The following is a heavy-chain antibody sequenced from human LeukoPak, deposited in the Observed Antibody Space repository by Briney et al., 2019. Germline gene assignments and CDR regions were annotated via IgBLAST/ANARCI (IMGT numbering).Heavy chain of an antibody. CDR2: IIPIFGTA. V-gene: IGHV1-69*05. D-gene: IGHD3-22*01. J-gene: IGHJ4*02. CDR1: GGTFGSYA. CDR3: ARDANRNYYDSSGYCYFDY. Sequence: ASVKVSCKASGGTFGSYAISWVRQAPGQGLEWMGGIIPIFGTANYAQKFQGRVTITTDESTSTAYMELSSLRSEDTAVYYCARDANRNYYDSSGYCYFDYWGQGTLVTVSS.